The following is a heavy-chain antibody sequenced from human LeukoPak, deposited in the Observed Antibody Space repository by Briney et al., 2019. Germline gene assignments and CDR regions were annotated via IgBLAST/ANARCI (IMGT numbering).Heavy chain of an antibody. CDR3: ARMALDGGDSIGFDS. CDR2: IKTNIGDA. V-gene: IGHV1-2*02. D-gene: IGHD2-21*02. CDR1: GYSFTDYF. Sequence: ASVKVSCKVSGYSFTDYFIHWVRQGPGPGLDIMSLIKTNIGDASYAQKVQDRITMTRDRSINTAYMELSRLTSDDTAVYYCARMALDGGDSIGFDSWGQGTLVTVSS. J-gene: IGHJ5*01.